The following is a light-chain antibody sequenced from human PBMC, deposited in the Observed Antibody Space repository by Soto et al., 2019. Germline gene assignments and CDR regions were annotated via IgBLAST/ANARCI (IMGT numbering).Light chain of an antibody. CDR1: QSVSASY. V-gene: IGKV3-20*01. Sequence: EIVLTQSPATLSLSPGEGATLSCRASQSVSASYFAWYQQKPGQAPRLLIYGASSRATGVPDRFSGSGSGKDFTLSSNRLEPEDFAVDYGQQYASSPWTFGQGTKVEIK. CDR3: QQYASSPWT. J-gene: IGKJ1*01. CDR2: GAS.